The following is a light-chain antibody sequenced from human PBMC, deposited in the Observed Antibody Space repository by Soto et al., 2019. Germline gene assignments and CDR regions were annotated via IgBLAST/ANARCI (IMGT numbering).Light chain of an antibody. J-gene: IGKJ1*01. CDR3: QQYNGYWT. Sequence: DIQMTQSPSTLSASVGDRVTITCRANQSISNSLAWYQQKPGKAPKLLIYEASSLKSGVPSRFSGSGSGTEYTLTISSLQPDDFATYYCQQYNGYWTFGQGTKVEIK. V-gene: IGKV1-5*03. CDR2: EAS. CDR1: QSISNS.